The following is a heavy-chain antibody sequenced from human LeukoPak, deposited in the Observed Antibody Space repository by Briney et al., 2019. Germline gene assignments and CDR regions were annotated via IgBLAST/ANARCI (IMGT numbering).Heavy chain of an antibody. D-gene: IGHD5/OR15-5a*01. J-gene: IGHJ4*02. CDR1: GFTFDNYA. Sequence: PGGSLRLSCAASGFTFDNYARHWVRQAPGKGLEWVSGISWNSGSIGHADSVKGRFTISRDNAKNSVYMQMNSLRPEDTALYYCAKNLLGADIVSTIYDYWGQGTLVTVSS. CDR3: AKNLLGADIVSTIYDY. V-gene: IGHV3-9*01. CDR2: ISWNSGSI.